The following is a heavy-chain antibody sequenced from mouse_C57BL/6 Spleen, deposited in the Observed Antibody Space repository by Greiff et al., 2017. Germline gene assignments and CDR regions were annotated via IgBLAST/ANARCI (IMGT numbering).Heavy chain of an antibody. D-gene: IGHD2-13*01. CDR2: INPDNGGT. V-gene: IGHV1-26*01. J-gene: IGHJ1*03. Sequence: EVQLQQSGPELVKPGASVKISCKASGYTFTDYYMNWVKQSPGKSLEWIGSINPDNGGTSYNEKFKGKATLTVDKSSSTAYMELRSLTSEDSAVYYCAKGDSRDFAVWGTGTMVTVSS. CDR3: AKGDSRDFAV. CDR1: GYTFTDYY.